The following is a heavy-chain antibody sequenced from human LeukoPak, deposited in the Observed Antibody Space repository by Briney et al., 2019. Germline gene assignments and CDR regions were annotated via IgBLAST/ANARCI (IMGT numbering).Heavy chain of an antibody. CDR2: IYTSGST. CDR3: ARVSDSSGRIDY. D-gene: IGHD3-22*01. Sequence: SETLSLTCTVSGGSISSYYWSWVRQPAGKGLEWIGRIYTSGSTNYNPSLTSRVTMSVDTSKNQFSLKLSSVTAADTAVYYCARVSDSSGRIDYWGQGTLVTVSS. J-gene: IGHJ4*02. V-gene: IGHV4-4*07. CDR1: GGSISSYY.